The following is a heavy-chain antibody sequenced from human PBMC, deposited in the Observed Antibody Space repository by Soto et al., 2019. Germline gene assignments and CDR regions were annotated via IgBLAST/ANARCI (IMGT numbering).Heavy chain of an antibody. CDR3: VKDFRRYTNGLDV. D-gene: IGHD5-18*01. J-gene: IGHJ6*02. CDR2: ISWNRAST. CDR1: GFTFDDFA. Sequence: DVQLVESGGGLVEPGRSLRLSCVGSGFTFDDFAMHWVRQAPGKGLEWVSGISWNRASTGYADSVMGRFTISRDNAKNSLDLQMRSLTGEDTAMYYCVKDFRRYTNGLDVWGPGTSVTVSS. V-gene: IGHV3-9*01.